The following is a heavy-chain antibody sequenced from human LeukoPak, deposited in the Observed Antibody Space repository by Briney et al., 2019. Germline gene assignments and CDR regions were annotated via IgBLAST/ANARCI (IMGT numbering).Heavy chain of an antibody. V-gene: IGHV4-59*01. D-gene: IGHD3-10*01. Sequence: PSATLSLTCTVSGGSISSYYWSWIRQPPGKGLEWIGYIYYSGSTNYNPSLKSRVTISVDTSKNQFSLKLSSVTAADTAVYYCARGLTMVRGDDRDYWGQGTLVTVSS. J-gene: IGHJ4*02. CDR1: GGSISSYY. CDR3: ARGLTMVRGDDRDY. CDR2: IYYSGST.